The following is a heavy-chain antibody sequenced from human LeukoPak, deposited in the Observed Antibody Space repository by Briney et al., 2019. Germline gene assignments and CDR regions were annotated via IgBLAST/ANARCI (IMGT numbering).Heavy chain of an antibody. V-gene: IGHV4-4*07. J-gene: IGHJ5*02. Sequence: PSETLSLTCTVSGGSISSYYWSWIRQPAGKGLEWIGRIYTSGSTNYNPSLKSRVTISVDTSKNQFSLKLSSVTAADTAVYYCARDMRGYCSSTSCYPGALVGWFDPWGQGTLVTVSS. D-gene: IGHD2-2*01. CDR3: ARDMRGYCSSTSCYPGALVGWFDP. CDR1: GGSISSYY. CDR2: IYTSGST.